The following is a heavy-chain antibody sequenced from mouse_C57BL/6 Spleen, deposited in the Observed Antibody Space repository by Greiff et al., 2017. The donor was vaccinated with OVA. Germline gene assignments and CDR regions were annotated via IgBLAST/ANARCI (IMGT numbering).Heavy chain of an antibody. CDR2: IYPSDSET. Sequence: VKLQQPGAELVRPGSSVKLSCKASGYTFTSYWMDWVQQRPGQGLEWIGNIYPSDSETHYNQKFKDKATLTVDKSSSTAYMQLSSLTSEDSAVYYCARLGLRPYWYFDVWGTGTTVTVSS. D-gene: IGHD2-4*01. CDR3: ARLGLRPYWYFDV. J-gene: IGHJ1*03. CDR1: GYTFTSYW. V-gene: IGHV1-61*01.